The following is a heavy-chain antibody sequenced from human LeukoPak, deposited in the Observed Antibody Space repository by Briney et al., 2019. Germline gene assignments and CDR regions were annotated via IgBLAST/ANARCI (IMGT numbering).Heavy chain of an antibody. CDR3: ARPQGAFWSGSPY. J-gene: IGHJ4*02. D-gene: IGHD3-3*01. CDR1: GFTFDDYA. Sequence: GGSLRLSCAASGFTFDDYAMHWVRQAPGKGLEWVSGISWNSGSIGYADSVKGRFTISRDNAKNSLYLQMNSLRPEDTAVYYCARPQGAFWSGSPYWGQGTLVTVSS. V-gene: IGHV3-9*01. CDR2: ISWNSGSI.